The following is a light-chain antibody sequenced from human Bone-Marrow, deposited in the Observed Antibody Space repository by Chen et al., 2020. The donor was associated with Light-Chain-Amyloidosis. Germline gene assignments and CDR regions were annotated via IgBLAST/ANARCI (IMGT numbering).Light chain of an antibody. Sequence: DIQMTQSPSSVSASVGDRVAITCRASQDVSSWLAWYQQRPGKAPKLLISTASSLQSGVPSRFNGSGSGTDFTLTISSLQPEDFATYYCQQTNTFPLSFGRGTRVEIK. CDR3: QQTNTFPLS. CDR2: TAS. J-gene: IGKJ4*01. V-gene: IGKV1-12*01. CDR1: QDVSSW.